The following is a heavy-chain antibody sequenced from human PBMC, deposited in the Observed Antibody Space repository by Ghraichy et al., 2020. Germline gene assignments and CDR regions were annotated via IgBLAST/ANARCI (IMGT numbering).Heavy chain of an antibody. CDR3: AKSSMQLWFVIDY. V-gene: IGHV3-43D*04. J-gene: IGHJ4*02. CDR1: GFNFDEYA. CDR2: ISWDGGST. D-gene: IGHD3-10*01. Sequence: GESLNISCAASGFNFDEYAMHWVRQAPGKGLEWVSLISWDGGSTYYADSVKGRFTISRDNNKDSLYLQMNSLRAEDTALYYCAKSSMQLWFVIDYWGQGTLVTVSS.